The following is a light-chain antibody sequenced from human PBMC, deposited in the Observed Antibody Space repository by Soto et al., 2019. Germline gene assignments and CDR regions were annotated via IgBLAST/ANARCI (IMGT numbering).Light chain of an antibody. V-gene: IGKV3-11*01. Sequence: EIVLTQSPDTLSLSPGQIATLSCSASQSFRGLLAWYQQKPGQAPRLLSYDAYNSATGIPPRFSGSGSGTDFTLTISSLEPEDSAVYYCQRRHMWPITCGQGTRLEMK. J-gene: IGKJ5*01. CDR3: QRRHMWPIT. CDR2: DAY. CDR1: QSFRGL.